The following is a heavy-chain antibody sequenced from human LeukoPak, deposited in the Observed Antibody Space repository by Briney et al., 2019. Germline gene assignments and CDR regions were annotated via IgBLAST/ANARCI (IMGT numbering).Heavy chain of an antibody. J-gene: IGHJ4*02. D-gene: IGHD1-1*01. CDR3: ARQARVQLERLALNY. CDR1: GGSISSSSYY. V-gene: IGHV4-39*01. CDR2: IYYSGST. Sequence: SETLSLTSTVSGGSISSSSYYWGWIHQPPGKGLEWIGSIYYSGSTYYNPSLKSRVTISVDTSKNQFSLKLSSVTAADTAVYYCARQARVQLERLALNYWGQGTLVTVSS.